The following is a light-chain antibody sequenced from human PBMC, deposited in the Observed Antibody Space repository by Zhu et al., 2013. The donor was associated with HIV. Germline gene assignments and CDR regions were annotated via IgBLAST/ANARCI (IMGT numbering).Light chain of an antibody. Sequence: DIQMTQSPSSLSASVGDRVTITCRASQAIKNYLAWYQQKPGKVPKLLIYAASTLQPGVPSRFSGSGSGTDFTLTINNLQPDDVSTYYCQQPNIYPFSFGPGTKVEI. V-gene: IGKV1-27*01. CDR1: QAIKNY. CDR3: QQPNIYPFS. CDR2: AAS. J-gene: IGKJ3*01.